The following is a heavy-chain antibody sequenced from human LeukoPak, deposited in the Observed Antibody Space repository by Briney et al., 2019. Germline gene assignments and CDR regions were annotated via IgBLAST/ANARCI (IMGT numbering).Heavy chain of an antibody. J-gene: IGHJ4*02. CDR1: GFTFSSYG. V-gene: IGHV3-30*18. CDR2: ISYDGSNK. CDR3: ANSKMSTTSPSS. Sequence: GGSLRLSCAASGFTFSSYGMQWVRQAPGKGLEWVAVISYDGSNKYYLDPVKGRFTISRDNSKNTVYLQMNSLRDEDTAVYYCANSKMSTTSPSSWGQGTLVTVSS. D-gene: IGHD1-26*01.